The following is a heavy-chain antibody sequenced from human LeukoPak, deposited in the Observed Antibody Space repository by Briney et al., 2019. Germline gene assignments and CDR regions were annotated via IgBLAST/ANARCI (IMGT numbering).Heavy chain of an antibody. Sequence: PGGSLRLSCAASGFTFSNYGMHWVRQAPGKGLEWVAFIRSDGINKYHADSVKGRFIISRDNAKNSLYLQMNSLRAEDTALYYCATRGEGNAFDIWGQGTMVTVSS. CDR2: IRSDGINK. V-gene: IGHV3-30*02. CDR1: GFTFSNYG. J-gene: IGHJ3*02. D-gene: IGHD3-10*01. CDR3: ATRGEGNAFDI.